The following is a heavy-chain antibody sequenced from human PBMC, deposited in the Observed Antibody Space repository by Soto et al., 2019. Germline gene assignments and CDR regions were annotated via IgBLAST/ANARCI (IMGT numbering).Heavy chain of an antibody. Sequence: EVQLLGSGGGLVQPGGSLRLSCRASGFTFSLYGMTWVRQAPGKGLEWLSATSDGSTFYRDSVKGRFSMSRDDSINTLFLYMITLRSEDTATYYCARLVPAIWFGDYWGQGILVSVSS. CDR2: TSDGST. D-gene: IGHD2-21*02. J-gene: IGHJ4*02. CDR1: GFTFSLYG. CDR3: ARLVPAIWFGDY. V-gene: IGHV3-23*01.